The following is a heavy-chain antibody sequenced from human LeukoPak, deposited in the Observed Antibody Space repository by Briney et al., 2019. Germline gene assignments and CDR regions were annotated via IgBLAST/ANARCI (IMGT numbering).Heavy chain of an antibody. CDR2: INPNSGGT. CDR1: GYTFTGYY. V-gene: IGHV1-2*02. J-gene: IGHJ5*02. Sequence: ASVKVSCKASGYTFTGYYMHWVRQAPGQGLEWMGWINPNSGGTNCAQKFQGRVTMTRDTSISTAYMELSRLRSDDTAVYYCALLEDVVVVAATTSHWFDPWGQGTLVTVSS. D-gene: IGHD2-15*01. CDR3: ALLEDVVVVAATTSHWFDP.